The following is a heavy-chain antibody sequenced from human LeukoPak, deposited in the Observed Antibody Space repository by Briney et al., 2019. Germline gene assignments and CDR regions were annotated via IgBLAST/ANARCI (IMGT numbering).Heavy chain of an antibody. CDR1: GGSISSYY. CDR3: ARALSLKAGDYGHFDY. V-gene: IGHV4-59*01. CDR2: IYYSGST. J-gene: IGHJ4*02. D-gene: IGHD4-17*01. Sequence: SETLSLTCTVSGGSISSYYWSWIRQPPGKGLEWIGYIYYSGSTNYNPSLKSRVTISVDTSKNQFSLKLSSVTAADTAVYYCARALSLKAGDYGHFDYWGQGTLVTVSS.